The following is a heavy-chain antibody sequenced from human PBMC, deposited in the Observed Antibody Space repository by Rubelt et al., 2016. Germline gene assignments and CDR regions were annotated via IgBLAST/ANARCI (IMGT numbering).Heavy chain of an antibody. J-gene: IGHJ6*01. V-gene: IGHV3-53*01. CDR3: PLVSCENAXXDTXSXAVXCLAXDV. Sequence: EVQLVESGGGLIQPGGSLRLSCAASGFTVSSNYMSWVRQAPGKGLEWVSVIYSGGSTYYADTVKGRFTIARDNSKKSLSVQMNSLRGSASAPTLFPLVSCENAXXDTXSXAVXCLAXDV. D-gene: IGHD3-3*01. CDR2: IYSGGST. CDR1: GFTVSSNY.